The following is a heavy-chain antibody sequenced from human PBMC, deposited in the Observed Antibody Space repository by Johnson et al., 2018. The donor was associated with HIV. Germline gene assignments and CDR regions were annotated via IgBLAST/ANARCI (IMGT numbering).Heavy chain of an antibody. CDR1: GFTFDDYG. CDR3: AKNWGAYGSEIDV. Sequence: QVQLVESGGGLVQPGGSLRLSCAASGFTFDDYGMSWVRQAPGKGLEWVALISYDGSKKCYADSMKGRFTISRDNSKNTLYLQMNSLRAEDTALYYCAKNWGAYGSEIDVWGQGTMVTVSS. CDR2: ISYDGSKK. V-gene: IGHV3-30*18. J-gene: IGHJ3*01. D-gene: IGHD3-10*01.